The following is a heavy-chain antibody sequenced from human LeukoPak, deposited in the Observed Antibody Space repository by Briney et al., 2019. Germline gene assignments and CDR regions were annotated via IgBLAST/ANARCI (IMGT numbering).Heavy chain of an antibody. D-gene: IGHD6-19*01. Sequence: SETLSLTCAVYGGSFSGYYWSWIRQPPGKGLEWIGEINHSGSTNYNPSLKSRVTISVDTSKNQFSLKLSSVTAADTAVYYCARDRPEYSSGWFTQTIWGQGTLVTVSS. V-gene: IGHV4-34*01. CDR1: GGSFSGYY. CDR3: ARDRPEYSSGWFTQTI. J-gene: IGHJ4*02. CDR2: INHSGST.